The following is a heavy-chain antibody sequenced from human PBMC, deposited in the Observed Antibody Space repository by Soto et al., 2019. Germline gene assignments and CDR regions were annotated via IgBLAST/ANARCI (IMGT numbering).Heavy chain of an antibody. Sequence: EVKLLESGGGLVQPGGSLRLSCGVSGFTVTSNGVSWVRQAPGKGLEWVSAISPNGQGIWYADSVKGRFTISRDISRNTVFLQMDSLRAEDTAVYYCAKERHYPRDYFHYWGQGTLVTVSS. J-gene: IGHJ4*02. CDR2: ISPNGQGI. CDR3: AKERHYPRDYFHY. D-gene: IGHD3-10*01. V-gene: IGHV3-23*01. CDR1: GFTVTSNG.